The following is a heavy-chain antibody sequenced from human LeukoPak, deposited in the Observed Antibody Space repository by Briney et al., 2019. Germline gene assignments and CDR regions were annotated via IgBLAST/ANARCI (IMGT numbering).Heavy chain of an antibody. D-gene: IGHD3-22*01. CDR2: MNPSGGST. J-gene: IGHJ4*02. Sequence: ASVKVSCKASGYTFTTYYMHWVRQAPGQGLEWMGMMNPSGGSTSYAQKFQGRVTMTRDTSTTTVYMELSSPRSEDTAVYYCARGGLGDTSGYLDYWGQGTLVTVSS. V-gene: IGHV1-46*01. CDR1: GYTFTTYY. CDR3: ARGGLGDTSGYLDY.